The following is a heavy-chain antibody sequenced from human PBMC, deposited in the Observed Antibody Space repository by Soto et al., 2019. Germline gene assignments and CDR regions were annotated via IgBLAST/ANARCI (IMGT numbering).Heavy chain of an antibody. CDR2: INHSGST. CDR1: GGSFSGYY. J-gene: IGHJ4*02. D-gene: IGHD4-17*01. Sequence: SETLSLTCAVYGGSFSGYYWSWIRQPPGKGLEWIGEINHSGSTNYNPSLKSRVTISVDTSKNQFSLKLSSVTAADTAVYYCARGRPVDYGDYGYFDYWGQGTLVTVSS. CDR3: ARGRPVDYGDYGYFDY. V-gene: IGHV4-34*01.